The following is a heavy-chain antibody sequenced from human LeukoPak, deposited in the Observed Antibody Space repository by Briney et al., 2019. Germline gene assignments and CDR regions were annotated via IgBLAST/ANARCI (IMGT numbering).Heavy chain of an antibody. V-gene: IGHV3-23*01. D-gene: IGHD2-2*01. J-gene: IGHJ4*02. CDR1: GFTFSNYA. CDR3: ANGPDCSSTSCYWSYFDC. Sequence: QPGGSLRLSCAASGFTFSNYAMSWVRQAPGKGLEWVSGITGSGFSTYYADSLKGRFTISRDNSKNTSYLQMNSLRAEDTAVYYCANGPDCSSTSCYWSYFDCWGRGTLVTVSS. CDR2: ITGSGFST.